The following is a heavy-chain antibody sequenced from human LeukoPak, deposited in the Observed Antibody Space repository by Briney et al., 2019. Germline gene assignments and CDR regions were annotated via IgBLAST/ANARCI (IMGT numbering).Heavy chain of an antibody. CDR2: ISAYNGHT. J-gene: IGHJ4*02. CDR1: GYTFTSYG. CDR3: ATDGDTIFGVVTFDY. D-gene: IGHD3-3*01. V-gene: IGHV1-18*01. Sequence: GASVKVSCKASGYTFTSYGIIWVRQAPGQGLEWMGGISAYNGHTNYAQKLQGRVTMTTDTSTSTAYMELRSLRSEDTAVYYCATDGDTIFGVVTFDYWGQGTLVTVSS.